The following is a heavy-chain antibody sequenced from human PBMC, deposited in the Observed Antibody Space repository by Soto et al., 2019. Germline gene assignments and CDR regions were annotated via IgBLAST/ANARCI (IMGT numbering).Heavy chain of an antibody. CDR2: IVPIYRTA. CDR3: ARDSGAKLSSS. CDR1: GGTFSSYR. Sequence: SVKVSCKAPGGTFSSYRINWVLQAPGQGLEWVGGIVPIYRTADYAQKFQGRVTITADESARTAYMELRGLKSQDTAVYYCARDSGAKLSSSWGQGTLVTVS. J-gene: IGHJ4*02. V-gene: IGHV1-69*01. D-gene: IGHD6-13*01.